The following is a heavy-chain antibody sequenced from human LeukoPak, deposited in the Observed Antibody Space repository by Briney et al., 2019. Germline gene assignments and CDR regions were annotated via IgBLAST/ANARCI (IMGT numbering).Heavy chain of an antibody. Sequence: SQTLSLTCAISGDSVSSNSAAWNWIRQSPSRGLEWLGRIYYRSKWYNDYAVSVKSRITINPDTSKNQSSLQLNSVTPEDTAVCYCARATYSDYNFDYWGQGTLVTVSS. J-gene: IGHJ4*02. V-gene: IGHV6-1*01. D-gene: IGHD5-12*01. CDR3: ARATYSDYNFDY. CDR1: GDSVSSNSAA. CDR2: IYYRSKWYN.